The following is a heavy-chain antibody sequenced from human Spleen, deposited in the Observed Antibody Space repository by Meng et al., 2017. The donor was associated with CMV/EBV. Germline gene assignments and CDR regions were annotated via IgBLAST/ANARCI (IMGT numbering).Heavy chain of an antibody. D-gene: IGHD3-16*02. CDR1: GGSVSSDSHY. CDR2: IYYSGST. Sequence: SETLSLTCTVSGGSVSSDSHYWSWIRQPPGKGLEWIGYIYYSGSTYYNPSLKSRVTISVDTSKNQFSLKLSSVTAADTAVYYCARRIVPTYGMDVWGQGTTVTVSS. J-gene: IGHJ6*02. CDR3: ARRIVPTYGMDV. V-gene: IGHV4-61*01.